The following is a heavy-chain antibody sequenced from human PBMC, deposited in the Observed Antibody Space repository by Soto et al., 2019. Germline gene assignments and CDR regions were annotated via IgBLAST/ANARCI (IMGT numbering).Heavy chain of an antibody. CDR3: ARGYDYVWGSPPRGPGEFDY. J-gene: IGHJ4*02. CDR2: ISAYNGNT. V-gene: IGHV1-18*04. D-gene: IGHD3-16*01. CDR1: GYTFTSYG. Sequence: GASVKVSCKASGYTFTSYGISWVRQAPGQGLEWMGWISAYNGNTNYAQKLQGRVTMTTDTSTSTAYMELRSLRSDDTAVYYCARGYDYVWGSPPRGPGEFDYWGQGTLVTVSS.